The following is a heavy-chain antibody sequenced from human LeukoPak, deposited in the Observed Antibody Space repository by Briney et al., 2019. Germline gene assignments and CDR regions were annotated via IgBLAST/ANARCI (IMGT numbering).Heavy chain of an antibody. Sequence: ASVKVSCKASGYTFTSYGIRWVRQAPGQGLEWMGWISAYNGNTNYAQKLQGRVTMTTDTSTSTAYMELRSLRSDDTAVYYCARGGYYYDSSGYSTFDYWGQGTLVTVSS. CDR1: GYTFTSYG. D-gene: IGHD3-22*01. V-gene: IGHV1-18*01. J-gene: IGHJ4*02. CDR3: ARGGYYYDSSGYSTFDY. CDR2: ISAYNGNT.